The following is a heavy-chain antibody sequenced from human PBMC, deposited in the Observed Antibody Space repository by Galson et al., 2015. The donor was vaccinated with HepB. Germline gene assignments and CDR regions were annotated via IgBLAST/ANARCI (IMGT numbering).Heavy chain of an antibody. Sequence: SETLSLTCTVSGGSISSYYWSWIRQPPGKGLEWIGYIHYSGSTNYSPSLKSRVTMSVDTSKNQFSLKLSSVTAADTAVYYCARGRRVGTTPGGWFDPWGQGTLVTVSS. J-gene: IGHJ5*02. D-gene: IGHD1-26*01. CDR1: GGSISSYY. CDR2: IHYSGST. V-gene: IGHV4-59*01. CDR3: ARGRRVGTTPGGWFDP.